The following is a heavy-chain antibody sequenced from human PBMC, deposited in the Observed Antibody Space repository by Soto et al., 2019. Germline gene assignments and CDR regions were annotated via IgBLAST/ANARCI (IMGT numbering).Heavy chain of an antibody. V-gene: IGHV4-39*01. CDR1: GGSISSSSYY. J-gene: IGHJ4*02. D-gene: IGHD3-3*01. CDR2: IYYSGST. CDR3: ARLYYDFWSGYSSYYFDY. Sequence: QLQLQESGPGLVKPSETLSLTCTVSGGSISSSSYYWGWIRQPPGKGLEWIGSIYYSGSTYYNPSLKRRVTISVDTSKNQFSLKLSSVTAADTAVYYCARLYYDFWSGYSSYYFDYWGQGTLVTVSS.